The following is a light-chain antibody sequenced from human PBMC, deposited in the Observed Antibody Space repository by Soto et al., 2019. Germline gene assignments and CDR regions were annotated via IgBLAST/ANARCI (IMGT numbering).Light chain of an antibody. CDR3: QQYGYSPIT. Sequence: DIVMTQSPDSLAVSLGERATINCKSSQSVLYSSNNKDYLAWYQQKPGQAPRLLIYGASNRATGIPDRFSGSGSGTDFTLTIDGLEPEDFVVYYCQQYGYSPITFGQGTRLEIK. J-gene: IGKJ5*01. CDR2: GAS. CDR1: QSVLYSSNNKDY. V-gene: IGKV4-1*01.